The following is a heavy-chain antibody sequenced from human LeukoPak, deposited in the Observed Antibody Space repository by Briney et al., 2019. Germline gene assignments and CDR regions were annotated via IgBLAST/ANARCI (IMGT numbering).Heavy chain of an antibody. CDR1: GVSMSGYY. J-gene: IGHJ5*02. CDR3: ARHHDFWSGNNWFDP. V-gene: IGHV4-34*01. Sequence: SETLSLTCTVSGVSMSGYYWSWIRQPPGKGLEWIGEINHSGSTNYNPSLKSRVTISVDTSKNQFSLKLSSVTAADTAVYYCARHHDFWSGNNWFDPWGQGTLVTVSS. D-gene: IGHD3-3*01. CDR2: INHSGST.